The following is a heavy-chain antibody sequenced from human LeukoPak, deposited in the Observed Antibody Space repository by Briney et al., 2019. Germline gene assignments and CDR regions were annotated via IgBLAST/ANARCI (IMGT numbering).Heavy chain of an antibody. D-gene: IGHD5-18*01. CDR3: AKAAGRGYNYGDYFDY. Sequence: GGSPRLSCAASGFTFSDFAMSWGRQAPGKGLEWVSAISGSGGGTYYADSVKGRFTISRDNSKNTLYVQMNSLRAADTAVYYCAKAAGRGYNYGDYFDYWGQGTLVTVSS. V-gene: IGHV3-23*01. CDR1: GFTFSDFA. J-gene: IGHJ4*02. CDR2: ISGSGGGT.